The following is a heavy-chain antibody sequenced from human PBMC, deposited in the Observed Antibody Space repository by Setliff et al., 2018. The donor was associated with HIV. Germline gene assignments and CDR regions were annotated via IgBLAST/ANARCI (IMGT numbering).Heavy chain of an antibody. CDR1: GFSFSNYN. CDR2: ISSSGSTI. V-gene: IGHV3-21*04. CDR3: AKGQDGLRYNWFDP. Sequence: PGGSLRLSCAVSGFSFSNYNMNWVRQAPGKGLEWISSISSSGSTIYYADSVKGRFTISRDNAKNSLYLQMNSLRAEDTAVYYCAKGQDGLRYNWFDPWGHGTLVTVSS. J-gene: IGHJ5*02.